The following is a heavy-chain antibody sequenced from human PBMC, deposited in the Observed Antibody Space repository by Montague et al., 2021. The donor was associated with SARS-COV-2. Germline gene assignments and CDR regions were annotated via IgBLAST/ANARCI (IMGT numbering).Heavy chain of an antibody. D-gene: IGHD3-9*01. CDR1: GGTLSSTSFY. J-gene: IGHJ4*02. CDR3: ARHGPYYEISTGYFRPYYFDH. Sequence: SETLSLTCSVSGGTLSSTSFYWGWIRQPPGRGLEWIGTIHYSARPYYNPSLQSRVTISAGRSKNRFSLNLGSVTASDTAVYYCARHGPYYEISTGYFRPYYFDHWGQGSLVTVAS. V-gene: IGHV4-39*01. CDR2: IHYSARP.